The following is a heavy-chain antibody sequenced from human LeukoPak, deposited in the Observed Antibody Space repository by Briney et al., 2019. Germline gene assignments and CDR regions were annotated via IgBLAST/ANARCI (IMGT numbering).Heavy chain of an antibody. V-gene: IGHV3-7*01. D-gene: IGHD6-19*01. CDR2: IKQDGSEQ. CDR3: ARNSGWSVDY. J-gene: IGHJ4*02. CDR1: GFTFSNYW. Sequence: PGGSLRLSCAAPGFTFSNYWTSWVRQTPGKGLEWVANIKQDGSEQYYVDSMEGRFTVSRDNAKNSLSLQMNSLRADDTAVYYCARNSGWSVDYWGQGALVTVS.